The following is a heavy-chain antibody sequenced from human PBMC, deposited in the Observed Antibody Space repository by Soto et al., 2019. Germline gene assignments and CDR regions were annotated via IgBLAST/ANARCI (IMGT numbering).Heavy chain of an antibody. J-gene: IGHJ4*02. Sequence: GGSLRLSCVASGFSLANYPMNWVRQTPGKGLEWISYSSPRGDTIYYADSVEGRFTISRDNARNSLSLHMSSLRDEDSALYYCAKGPHTNVGWPYYFESWGQGAPVTVSA. CDR1: GFSLANYP. CDR2: SSPRGDTI. CDR3: AKGPHTNVGWPYYFES. V-gene: IGHV3-48*02. D-gene: IGHD6-19*01.